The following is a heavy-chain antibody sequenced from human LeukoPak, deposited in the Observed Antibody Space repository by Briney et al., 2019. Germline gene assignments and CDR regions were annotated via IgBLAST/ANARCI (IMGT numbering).Heavy chain of an antibody. CDR1: GYSISSGYY. J-gene: IGHJ5*02. Sequence: SETLSLTCTVSGYSISSGYYWGWIRQPRGKGLEWIGSIYHSGSTYYNPSLKSRVTISVDTSKNQFSLKLSSVTAADTAVYYCAREDGGNNWNDPGWFDPWGQGTLVTVSS. V-gene: IGHV4-38-2*02. CDR3: AREDGGNNWNDPGWFDP. CDR2: IYHSGST. D-gene: IGHD1-1*01.